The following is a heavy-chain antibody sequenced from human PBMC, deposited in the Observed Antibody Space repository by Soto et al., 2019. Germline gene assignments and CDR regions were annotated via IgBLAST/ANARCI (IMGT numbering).Heavy chain of an antibody. V-gene: IGHV1-18*01. Sequence: VQLVQSGAEVKKPGASVKVSCKASGFTFTRYGISWVRQAPAQGLEWMGWISAFNGDTKYAKRLQGRVSMTTETSTDTAHMELRSLRSDDTAVYDCARDSPSSGPVGTNSWGQGTLVSVS. D-gene: IGHD6-19*01. J-gene: IGHJ4*02. CDR1: GFTFTRYG. CDR3: ARDSPSSGPVGTNS. CDR2: ISAFNGDT.